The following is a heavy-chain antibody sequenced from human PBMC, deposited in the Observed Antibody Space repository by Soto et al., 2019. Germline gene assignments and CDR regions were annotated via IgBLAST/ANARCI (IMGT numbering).Heavy chain of an antibody. J-gene: IGHJ4*02. CDR1: NGSISGFY. CDR2: IHYSGRT. Sequence: PPETLSLTCSVSNGSISGFYWTWIRQPPGKILEWIGYIHYSGRTDYNPSLTSRATMSVDMSKNQFSLNLKSITAADTAVYYCVRVGVGIGNHFDSWGRGTLVTVSS. D-gene: IGHD1-26*01. CDR3: VRVGVGIGNHFDS. V-gene: IGHV4-59*12.